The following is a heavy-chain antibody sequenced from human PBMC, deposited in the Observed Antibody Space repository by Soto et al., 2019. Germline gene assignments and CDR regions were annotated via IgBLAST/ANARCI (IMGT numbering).Heavy chain of an antibody. CDR3: ARALTSGSTYFCDY. J-gene: IGHJ4*02. D-gene: IGHD6-19*01. V-gene: IGHV4-38-2*01. CDR1: GFSISSGYH. CDR2: VYQGGQT. Sequence: PSETLSLTCAVSGFSISSGYHWGWARQPPGKGLEWILSVYQGGQTFYSPSLKTRVTMSVDTSKNQFSLKLNSVTAADTAAYYCARALTSGSTYFCDYWGRSTLVTVSS.